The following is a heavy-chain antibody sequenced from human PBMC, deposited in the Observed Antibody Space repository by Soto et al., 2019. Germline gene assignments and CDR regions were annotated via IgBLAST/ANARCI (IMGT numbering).Heavy chain of an antibody. CDR2: INPATGAA. D-gene: IGHD3-3*01. CDR1: GYPVTAYY. Sequence: QLHLVQSGAVVKKPGASVTVSCSASGYPVTAYYMHWVRQAPGRGLAWMGGINPATGAAKYTQTFQGRVPVTRDAPTSTVFRELNGLTSGDTAVFCCARGGGVGVAGSAAFDMWGQGTLVTVSS. V-gene: IGHV1-2*02. J-gene: IGHJ3*02. CDR3: ARGGGVGVAGSAAFDM.